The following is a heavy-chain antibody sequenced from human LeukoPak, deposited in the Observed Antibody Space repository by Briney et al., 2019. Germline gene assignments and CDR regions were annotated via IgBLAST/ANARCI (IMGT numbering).Heavy chain of an antibody. J-gene: IGHJ3*02. D-gene: IGHD3-22*01. Sequence: SVTLSLTCAVSGDSFSSGNWWSWVRQPPGKGLEWIGEIYHSGSTNFNPSLKSRVTISVDKSENQFSLKLSSVTAADAAVYYCARGPGGYYYDTSGSDIWGQGTMVTVSS. V-gene: IGHV4-4*02. CDR3: ARGPGGYYYDTSGSDI. CDR1: GDSFSSGNW. CDR2: IYHSGST.